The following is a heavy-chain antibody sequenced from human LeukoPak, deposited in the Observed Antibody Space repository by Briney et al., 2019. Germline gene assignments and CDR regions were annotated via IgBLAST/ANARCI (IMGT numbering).Heavy chain of an antibody. D-gene: IGHD3-22*01. Sequence: GGSLRLSCAASGFTFSSYSMNWVRQAPGKGLEWVANIRQDGAEKYYVDSVKGRFTISRDNAKNSVYLEMNSLRVEDTAVYFCARAPYYESSGPLWGQGTLVTVSS. CDR3: ARAPYYESSGPL. J-gene: IGHJ4*02. CDR2: IRQDGAEK. CDR1: GFTFSSYS. V-gene: IGHV3-7*01.